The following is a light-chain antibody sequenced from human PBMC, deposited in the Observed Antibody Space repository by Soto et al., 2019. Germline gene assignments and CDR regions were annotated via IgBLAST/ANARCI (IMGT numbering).Light chain of an antibody. CDR1: QSISVY. J-gene: IGKJ5*01. CDR2: AAS. CDR3: QQRHMWPIT. V-gene: IGKV1-39*01. Sequence: DIQMTQSPSSLSASVGDRVTITCRASQSISVYLNWYQQKPGEAPKVLIYAASRLQSGVPSRFSGSGAGSVFTLTISSLEPEDSAVYYCQQRHMWPITFGQGTRLEI.